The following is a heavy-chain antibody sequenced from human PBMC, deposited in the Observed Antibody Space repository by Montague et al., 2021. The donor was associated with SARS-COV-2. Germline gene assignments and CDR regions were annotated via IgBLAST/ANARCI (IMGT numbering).Heavy chain of an antibody. Sequence: SLRLSCAASGFTFSNYEMNWVRQAPGRGLEWLSDISSSGSPIYYADSVKGRFTIFRDNAKNSLYLQMNSLRAEDTALYYCAGASYYYDGGGFPLLDYWGQGTLVTVSS. D-gene: IGHD3-22*01. J-gene: IGHJ4*02. CDR3: AGASYYYDGGGFPLLDY. CDR1: GFTFSNYE. CDR2: ISSSGSPI. V-gene: IGHV3-48*03.